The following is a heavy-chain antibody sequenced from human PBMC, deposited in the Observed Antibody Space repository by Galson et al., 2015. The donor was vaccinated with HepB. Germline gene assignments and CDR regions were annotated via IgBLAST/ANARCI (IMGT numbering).Heavy chain of an antibody. CDR2: INTNTGNP. Sequence: SVKVSCKASGYTFTSYAMNWVRQAPGQGLEWMGWINTNTGNPTYAQGFTGRFVFSLDTSVSTAYLQISSLKAEDTAVYYCARGLLWFGEFVYYFDYWGQGTLVTVSS. V-gene: IGHV7-4-1*02. CDR1: GYTFTSYA. D-gene: IGHD3-10*01. J-gene: IGHJ4*02. CDR3: ARGLLWFGEFVYYFDY.